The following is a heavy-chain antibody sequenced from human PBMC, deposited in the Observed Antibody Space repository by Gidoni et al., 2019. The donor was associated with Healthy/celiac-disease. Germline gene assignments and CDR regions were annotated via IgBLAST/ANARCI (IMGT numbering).Heavy chain of an antibody. CDR2: ISGDGGST. V-gene: IGHV3-43*02. J-gene: IGHJ6*02. CDR3: ARELIAVTRHGMDV. Sequence: EVQLVESGGGVVQPGGSLRPSCAASGFPFDDYAMHWVRQAPGKGLEWVSLISGDGGSTYYADSVKGRFTISRDNSKNSLYLQMNSLRTEDTALYYCARELIAVTRHGMDVWGQGTTVTVSS. D-gene: IGHD6-19*01. CDR1: GFPFDDYA.